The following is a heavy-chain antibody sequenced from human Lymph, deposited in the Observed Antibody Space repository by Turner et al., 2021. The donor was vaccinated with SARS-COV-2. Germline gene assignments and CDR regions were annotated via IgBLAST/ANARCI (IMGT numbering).Heavy chain of an antibody. CDR3: ARDSPYCSSTSCYDP. CDR1: GGTFSSYA. CDR2: IIPILAIA. J-gene: IGHJ5*02. Sequence: QVQLVQSGAEVKKPVSSVKVCCKASGGTFSSYAITWVRQAPGQGPEWVGGIIPILAIANYAQKFQGRVTITADKSTSTAYMELSSLRSEDTAVYYCARDSPYCSSTSCYDPWGQGTLVTVSS. D-gene: IGHD2-2*01. V-gene: IGHV1-69*10.